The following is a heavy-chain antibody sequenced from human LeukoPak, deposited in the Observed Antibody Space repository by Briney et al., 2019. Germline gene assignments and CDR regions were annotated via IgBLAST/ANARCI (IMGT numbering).Heavy chain of an antibody. V-gene: IGHV1-2*02. CDR2: INPNSGGT. CDR3: ARGQYSGYDYFDY. CDR1: GYTFTGYY. D-gene: IGHD5-12*01. J-gene: IGHJ4*02. Sequence: ASVKVSCKASGYTFTGYYMHWVRQAPGQGLEWMGWINPNSGGTNYAQKFQGRATMTRDTSISTAYMELSRLRSDDTAVYYCARGQYSGYDYFDYWGQGTLVTVSS.